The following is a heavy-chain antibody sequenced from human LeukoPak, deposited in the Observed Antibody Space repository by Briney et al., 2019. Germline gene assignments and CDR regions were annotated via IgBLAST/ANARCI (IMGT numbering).Heavy chain of an antibody. CDR3: AKALYDFWSGYPFDY. D-gene: IGHD3-3*01. V-gene: IGHV3-7*01. Sequence: GGSLRLSCAASGFTFSNYWMSWVRQAPGKGLEWVANIKQDGSEKYFVDSVKGRFTISRDNAKNSLYLQMNSLRAEDTAVYYCAKALYDFWSGYPFDYWGQGTLVTVSS. CDR2: IKQDGSEK. CDR1: GFTFSNYW. J-gene: IGHJ4*02.